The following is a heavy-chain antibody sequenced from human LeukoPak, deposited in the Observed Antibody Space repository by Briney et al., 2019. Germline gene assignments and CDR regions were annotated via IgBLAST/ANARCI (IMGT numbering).Heavy chain of an antibody. CDR1: GFTFSDAW. CDR2: IKSKNAGGTT. CDR3: TTGFGGDYGG. Sequence: GGPLRLSCAGYGFTFSDAWVNWVRQPPGKGLEWVGLIKSKNAGGTTDYTAPVKGRFTMSRDDSKNTVYLQINSLKTEDTAVYYCTTGFGGDYGGWGQGTLVTVSS. J-gene: IGHJ4*02. V-gene: IGHV3-15*01. D-gene: IGHD2-21*02.